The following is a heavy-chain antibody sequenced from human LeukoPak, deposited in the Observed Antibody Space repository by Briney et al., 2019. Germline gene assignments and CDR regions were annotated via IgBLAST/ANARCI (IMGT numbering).Heavy chain of an antibody. D-gene: IGHD6-19*01. CDR1: GYTFTSYY. CDR3: AKCRVSSSGSADY. Sequence: ASVKVSCKASGYTFTSYYMHWVRQAPGQGLEWMGKINPSGGSTTYAQKLQGRVTMTRDTSTSTVYMELSSLRSEDTAVYYCAKCRVSSSGSADYWGQGTLVTVSS. J-gene: IGHJ4*02. V-gene: IGHV1-46*01. CDR2: INPSGGST.